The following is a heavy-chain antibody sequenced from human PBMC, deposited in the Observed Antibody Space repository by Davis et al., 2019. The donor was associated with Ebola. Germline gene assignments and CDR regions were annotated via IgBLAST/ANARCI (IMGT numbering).Heavy chain of an antibody. CDR3: ARYYYDSSARYYYYGMDV. CDR2: IVVGSGNT. Sequence: SVKVSCKASGFTFTSSAMQWVRQARGQRLEWIGWIVVGSGNTNYAQKFQERVTITRDMSTSTAYMELSSLRSEDTAVYYCARYYYDSSARYYYYGMDVWGQGTTVTVSS. J-gene: IGHJ6*02. CDR1: GFTFTSSA. D-gene: IGHD3-22*01. V-gene: IGHV1-58*02.